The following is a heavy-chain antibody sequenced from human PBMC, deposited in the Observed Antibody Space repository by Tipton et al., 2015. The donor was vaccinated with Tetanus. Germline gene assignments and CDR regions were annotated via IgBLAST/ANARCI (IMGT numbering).Heavy chain of an antibody. CDR3: ARHYDTSGYYFV. V-gene: IGHV4-39*01. D-gene: IGHD3-22*01. Sequence: LSLTCSVSGASISTLNYYWAWIRQPPGRGLEWIGAISYRGETHFNPSLGSRVSMSVDTSKNQFSVDLSSVTAADTAVYFCARHYDTSGYYFVWGQGVLVTVSS. CDR2: ISYRGET. J-gene: IGHJ4*02. CDR1: GASISTLNYY.